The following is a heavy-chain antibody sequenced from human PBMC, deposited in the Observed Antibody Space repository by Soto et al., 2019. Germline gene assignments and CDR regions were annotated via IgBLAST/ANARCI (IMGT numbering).Heavy chain of an antibody. J-gene: IGHJ5*01. D-gene: IGHD1-26*01. V-gene: IGHV1-18*01. CDR3: AREVGAWFHS. CDR1: GYTFSRYG. Sequence: QVQLVQSGGEVKAPGASVKVSCRSSGYTFSRYGVSWVQQAPGQGLEWMGWISGYNGDTSYAEKFQGRVTMTTDTSTGTTYMDLRSLTSDDTALYYCAREVGAWFHSLGQGTLVTVSS. CDR2: ISGYNGDT.